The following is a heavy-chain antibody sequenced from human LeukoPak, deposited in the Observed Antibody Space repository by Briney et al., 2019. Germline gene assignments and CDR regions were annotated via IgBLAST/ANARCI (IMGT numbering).Heavy chain of an antibody. V-gene: IGHV4-4*02. Sequence: SETLSLTCGVSGGSISSSHWWNWVRQPPGKGLEWIGEIYHSGSTNYNPSLKSRVTISVDTSKNQFSLKLSSVTAADTAVYYCAKGWDASGLFDYWGQGTLVTVSS. J-gene: IGHJ4*02. CDR3: AKGWDASGLFDY. CDR2: IYHSGST. CDR1: GGSISSSHW. D-gene: IGHD1-26*01.